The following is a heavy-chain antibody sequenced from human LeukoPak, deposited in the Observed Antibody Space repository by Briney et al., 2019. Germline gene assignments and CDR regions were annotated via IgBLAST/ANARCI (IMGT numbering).Heavy chain of an antibody. D-gene: IGHD2-21*02. Sequence: GRSLRLSCAASGFTFSSYAMHWVRQAPGKGLEWVSAISGSGGSTYYADSVKGWFTISRDNSKNTLYLQMNSLRAEDTAVYYCASLVTAIYYYGMDVWGQGTTVTVSS. V-gene: IGHV3-23*01. J-gene: IGHJ6*02. CDR2: ISGSGGST. CDR1: GFTFSSYA. CDR3: ASLVTAIYYYGMDV.